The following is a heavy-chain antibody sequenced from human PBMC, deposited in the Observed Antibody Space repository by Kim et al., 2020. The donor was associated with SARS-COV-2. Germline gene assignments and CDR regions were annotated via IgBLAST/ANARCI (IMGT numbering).Heavy chain of an antibody. J-gene: IGHJ6*02. V-gene: IGHV3-48*03. CDR1: GFTFSCYE. D-gene: IGHD3-3*01. Sequence: GGSLRLSCAASGFTFSCYEMNWVRQAPGKGLEWVSYISSSGSTIYYADSVKGRFTISRDNAKNSLYLQMNSLRAEDTAVYYCARHRSSITLCGVVTRYGIAVWGQGDTVTVS. CDR2: ISSSGSTI. CDR3: ARHRSSITLCGVVTRYGIAV.